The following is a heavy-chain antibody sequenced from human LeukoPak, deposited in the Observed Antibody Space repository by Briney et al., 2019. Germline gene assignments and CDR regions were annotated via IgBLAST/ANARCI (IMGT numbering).Heavy chain of an antibody. V-gene: IGHV3-23*01. D-gene: IGHD6-19*01. CDR1: VSTFSTYG. J-gene: IGHJ4*02. CDR3: APTSGWYTPPLGY. CDR2: ISGSGGTT. Sequence: GGALRLSCAASVSTFSTYGMSWVRPAPGRGLEWVSGISGSGGTTYYAVSVKGRFTITRDNYKNTVYLQMNSLRADDTAVYYCAPTSGWYTPPLGYWGQGTLVTVSS.